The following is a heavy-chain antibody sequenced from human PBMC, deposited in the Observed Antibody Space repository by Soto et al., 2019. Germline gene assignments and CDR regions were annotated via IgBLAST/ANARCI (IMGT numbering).Heavy chain of an antibody. D-gene: IGHD4-17*01. CDR2: IYYSGST. CDR1: GGSISSYY. Sequence: SETLSLTCTVSGGSISSYYWSWIRQPPGKGLEWIGYIYYSGSTNYNPSLKSRVTISVDTSKNQFSLKLSSVTAADTAVYYCARVAYGDYYFDYWGQGTLVTVSS. J-gene: IGHJ4*02. CDR3: ARVAYGDYYFDY. V-gene: IGHV4-59*01.